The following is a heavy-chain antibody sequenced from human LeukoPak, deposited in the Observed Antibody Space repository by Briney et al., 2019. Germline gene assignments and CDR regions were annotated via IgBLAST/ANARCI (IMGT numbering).Heavy chain of an antibody. CDR3: ARNAGDY. V-gene: IGHV4-61*02. J-gene: IGHJ4*02. CDR1: GGSISSGSYY. Sequence: PSETLSLTCTVSGGSISSGSYYWSWIRQPAGKGLEWIGRIYNSGSTNYNPSLKSRVTMSVDTSKNQLYLNLRYVTAADTAIYYCARNAGDYWGQGTLVTVSS. CDR2: IYNSGST. D-gene: IGHD1-14*01.